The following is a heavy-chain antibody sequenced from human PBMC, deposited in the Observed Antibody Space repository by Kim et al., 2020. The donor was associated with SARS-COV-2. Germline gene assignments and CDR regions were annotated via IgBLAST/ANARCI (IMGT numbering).Heavy chain of an antibody. V-gene: IGHV3-64D*06. J-gene: IGHJ4*02. CDR2: IRTNGGST. CDR3: VKDLGDY. Sequence: GGSLRLSCLASGFTFSNYPMHWVRQAPGKGLECVSAIRTNGGSTNYADSVKGRFTISRDNSKNTLYLQMSSLRTEDTAVYFCVKDLGDYWGQGTLVTVSS. CDR1: GFTFSNYP.